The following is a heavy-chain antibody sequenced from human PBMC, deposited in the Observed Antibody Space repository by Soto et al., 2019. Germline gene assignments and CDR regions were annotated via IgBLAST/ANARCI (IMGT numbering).Heavy chain of an antibody. CDR2: TYYRSKWYN. J-gene: IGHJ5*02. CDR3: ATELYCSGGSCYDGFDP. D-gene: IGHD2-15*01. V-gene: IGHV6-1*01. Sequence: SQTRSVTCAISCGGVSSNWAAGGWIRQSPSRGLEWLGRTYYRSKWYNDYAVSVKSRITINADTSKNQFSLQLSSVTPEDTAVYYCATELYCSGGSCYDGFDPWGQGSLVTVSS. CDR1: CGGVSSNWAA.